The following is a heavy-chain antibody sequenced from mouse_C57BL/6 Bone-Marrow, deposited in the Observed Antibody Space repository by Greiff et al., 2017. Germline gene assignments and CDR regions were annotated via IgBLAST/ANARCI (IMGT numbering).Heavy chain of an antibody. CDR1: GFTFSSYG. CDR2: ISSGGSYT. CDR3: ARQGYYAMDY. V-gene: IGHV5-6*02. Sequence: DVMLVESGGDLVKPGGSLKLSCAASGFTFSSYGMSWVRQTPDKRLEWVATISSGGSYTYSPDSVKGRFTISRDNAKKTLYLQMSSLKSEDTAMYYCARQGYYAMDYWGQGTSVTVSS. J-gene: IGHJ4*01.